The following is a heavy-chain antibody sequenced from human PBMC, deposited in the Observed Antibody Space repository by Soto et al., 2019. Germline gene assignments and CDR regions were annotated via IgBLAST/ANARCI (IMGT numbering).Heavy chain of an antibody. V-gene: IGHV1-69*01. CDR3: VRDRRIYYSDPHDEFVASDYEV. CDR2: FIPIFRTL. D-gene: IGHD3-22*01. CDR1: GGIFGSHG. Sequence: QVQLIQSEAAVMKPGSSVRVSCTASGGIFGSHGFSWVRQAPGQRLEWVGGFIPIFRTLTYTEKCQPRVRIAADEEVNTVYLDVSGLKSDDTDVYYCVRDRRIYYSDPHDEFVASDYEVWGKGTMVTVSS. J-gene: IGHJ3*01.